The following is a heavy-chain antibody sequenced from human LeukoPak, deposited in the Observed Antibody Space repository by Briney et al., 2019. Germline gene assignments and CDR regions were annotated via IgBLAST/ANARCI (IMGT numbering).Heavy chain of an antibody. D-gene: IGHD3-22*01. J-gene: IGHJ6*04. Sequence: SGGSLRLSCAASAFTFSTYTMHWVRQAPGKGLEWVTVIAYDGSNKYYADSVKGRFTISRDNSDNTLYLQMNSLRPEDTAVYYCARDSYGSGYYMDGWGKGTTVTVSS. V-gene: IGHV3-30*04. CDR2: IAYDGSNK. CDR1: AFTFSTYT. CDR3: ARDSYGSGYYMDG.